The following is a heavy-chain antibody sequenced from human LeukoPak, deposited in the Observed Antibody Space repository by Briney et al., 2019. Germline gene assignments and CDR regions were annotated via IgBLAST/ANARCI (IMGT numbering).Heavy chain of an antibody. Sequence: GGSLRLSCAASGFTFSSYAMSWVRQAPGKGLEWVSAISGSGGSTYYADSVKGRFTISRDNSKNTLYLQMNSLRVEDTAVYYCAKDRLGAMMYFDFWGQGTLVTVSS. CDR2: ISGSGGST. D-gene: IGHD1-26*01. J-gene: IGHJ4*02. CDR3: AKDRLGAMMYFDF. V-gene: IGHV3-23*01. CDR1: GFTFSSYA.